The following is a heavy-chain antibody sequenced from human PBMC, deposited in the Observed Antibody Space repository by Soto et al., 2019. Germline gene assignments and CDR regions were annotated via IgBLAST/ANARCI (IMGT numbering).Heavy chain of an antibody. Sequence: GGSLRLSCAASGFTFSNYAMHWVRQAPGKGLEWVAVISYDGSEKYNANSVKGRFTISRDNSKNTLYLQMNSLRAEDTAVYYCARDTGPNGYNYYYFGMDVWGQGTTVTVSS. CDR2: ISYDGSEK. D-gene: IGHD5-18*01. V-gene: IGHV3-30-3*01. CDR1: GFTFSNYA. J-gene: IGHJ6*02. CDR3: ARDTGPNGYNYYYFGMDV.